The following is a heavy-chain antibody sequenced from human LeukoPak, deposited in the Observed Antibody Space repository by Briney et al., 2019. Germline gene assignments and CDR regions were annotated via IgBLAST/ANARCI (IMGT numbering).Heavy chain of an antibody. D-gene: IGHD4-23*01. Sequence: GGSLRLSCAASGFTFSNFNMHWVRQAPGKGLEWVAAVLYDGSKKFYSDSVKGRFSIYRDNSNYSLFVQMHSLRPDDTAVYYCARDQGGNSYFDYWGQGTLVTVSS. CDR3: ARDQGGNSYFDY. CDR2: VLYDGSKK. V-gene: IGHV3-30*03. CDR1: GFTFSNFN. J-gene: IGHJ4*02.